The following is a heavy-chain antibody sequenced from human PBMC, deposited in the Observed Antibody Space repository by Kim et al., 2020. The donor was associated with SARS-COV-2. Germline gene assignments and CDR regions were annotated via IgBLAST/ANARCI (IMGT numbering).Heavy chain of an antibody. V-gene: IGHV6-1*01. CDR1: GDSVSSNSAA. J-gene: IGHJ6*02. D-gene: IGHD2-15*01. CDR2: TYYRSKWYN. Sequence: SQTLSLTCAISGDSVSSNSAAWNWIRQSPSRGLEWLGRTYYRSKWYNDYAVSVKSRITINPDTSKNQFSLQLNSVTPEDTAVYYCARSLHISVVVVAATREDYYYGMDVWGQGTTVTVSS. CDR3: ARSLHISVVVVAATREDYYYGMDV.